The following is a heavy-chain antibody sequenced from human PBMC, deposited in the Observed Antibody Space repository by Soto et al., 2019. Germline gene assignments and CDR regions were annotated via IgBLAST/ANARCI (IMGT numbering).Heavy chain of an antibody. CDR3: ARLTTSDSGYYYYMDV. Sequence: PGESLKISCKGSGYSFTSYWIGWVRQMPGKGLEWMGIIYPGDSDTRYSPSFQGQVTISADKSISTAYLQWGSLKASDTAMYYCARLTTSDSGYYYYMDVWGKGTTVTVSS. V-gene: IGHV5-51*01. CDR1: GYSFTSYW. J-gene: IGHJ6*03. D-gene: IGHD1-1*01. CDR2: IYPGDSDT.